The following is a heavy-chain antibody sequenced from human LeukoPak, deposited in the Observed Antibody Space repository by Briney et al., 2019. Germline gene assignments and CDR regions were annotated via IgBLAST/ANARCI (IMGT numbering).Heavy chain of an antibody. CDR3: AKVGKEKLYSGYEGGGDY. Sequence: PGGSLRLSCAASGFTFSSYAMSWVRQAPGKGLEWVSAISGSGGSTYYADSVKGRFTISRDNSKNTLYPQMNSLRAEDTAVYYCAKVGKEKLYSGYEGGGDYWGQGTLVTVSS. D-gene: IGHD5-12*01. CDR2: ISGSGGST. CDR1: GFTFSSYA. J-gene: IGHJ4*02. V-gene: IGHV3-23*01.